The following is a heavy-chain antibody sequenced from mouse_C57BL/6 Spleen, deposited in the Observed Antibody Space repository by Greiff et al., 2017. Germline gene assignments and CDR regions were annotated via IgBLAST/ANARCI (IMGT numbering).Heavy chain of an antibody. V-gene: IGHV1-82*01. CDR2: IYPGDGDT. D-gene: IGHD3-2*02. J-gene: IGHJ4*01. Sequence: QVQLQQSGPELVKPGASVKISCKASGYAFSSSWMNWVKQRPGKGLEWIGRIYPGDGDTNYNGKFKGKATLTADKSSSTAYMQLSSLTSENSAVYVCASGSAQARAMAYWGQGTSGTVS. CDR1: GYAFSSSW. CDR3: ASGSAQARAMAY.